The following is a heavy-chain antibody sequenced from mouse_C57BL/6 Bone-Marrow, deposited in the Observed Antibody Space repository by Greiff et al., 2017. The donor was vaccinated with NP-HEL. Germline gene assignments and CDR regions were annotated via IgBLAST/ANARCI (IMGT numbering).Heavy chain of an antibody. V-gene: IGHV5-6*01. CDR2: ISSGGSYT. CDR3: ARHSYGSSYDYFDY. Sequence: EVQLVESGGDLVKPGGSLKLSCAASGFTFSSYGMSWVRQTPDKRLEWVATISSGGSYTYYPDSVKGRFTISRDNAKNTLYLQMSSLKSEDTAMYYCARHSYGSSYDYFDYWGQGTTLTVSS. CDR1: GFTFSSYG. J-gene: IGHJ2*01. D-gene: IGHD1-1*01.